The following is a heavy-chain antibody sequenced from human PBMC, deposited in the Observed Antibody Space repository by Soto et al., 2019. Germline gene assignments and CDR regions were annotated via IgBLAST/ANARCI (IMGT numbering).Heavy chain of an antibody. V-gene: IGHV3-23*01. D-gene: IGHD5-18*01. CDR2: MSVSGST. CDR1: GFTCNSYA. J-gene: IGHJ6*02. CDR3: AKKVGPPGYSYGFYGMDV. Sequence: EVQVLESGGGLVQPGGSLRLSCAASGFTCNSYAMTWVRQAPGKGLEWVSAMSVSGSTHYAASVKGRFTISRDNSKNTLYLQMNCLRAEDTAIYYCAKKVGPPGYSYGFYGMDVRGQGTTVTVSS.